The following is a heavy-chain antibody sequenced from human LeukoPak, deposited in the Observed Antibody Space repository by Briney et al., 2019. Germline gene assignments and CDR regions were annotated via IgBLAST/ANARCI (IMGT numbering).Heavy chain of an antibody. V-gene: IGHV3-23*01. CDR2: ISGSGGST. CDR1: GLTFSSYA. D-gene: IGHD3-10*01. J-gene: IGHJ4*02. CDR3: AKEPRNTMVRGVPDGY. Sequence: GGSLRLSCAASGLTFSSYAMSWVRQAPGKGLEWVSAISGSGGSTYYADSVKGRFTISRDNSKSTLYLQMNSLRAEDTAVYYCAKEPRNTMVRGVPDGYWGQGTLVTVSS.